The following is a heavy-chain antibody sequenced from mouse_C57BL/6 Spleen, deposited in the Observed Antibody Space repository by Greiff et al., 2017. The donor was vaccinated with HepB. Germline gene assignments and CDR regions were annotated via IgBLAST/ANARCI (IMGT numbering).Heavy chain of an antibody. CDR3: ARSNWDGGYFGY. D-gene: IGHD4-1*01. V-gene: IGHV1-82*01. Sequence: VQLQEPGPELVKPGASVKISCKASGYAFSSSWMNWVKQRPGKGLEWIGRIYPGDGDTNYNGKFKGKATLTADKSSSTAYMQLSSLTSEDSAVYFCARSNWDGGYFGYWGQGTTLTASS. CDR2: IYPGDGDT. J-gene: IGHJ2*01. CDR1: GYAFSSSW.